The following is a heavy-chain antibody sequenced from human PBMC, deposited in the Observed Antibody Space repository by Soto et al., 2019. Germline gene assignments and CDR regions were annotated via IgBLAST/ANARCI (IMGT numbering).Heavy chain of an antibody. D-gene: IGHD3-3*01. J-gene: IGHJ5*02. V-gene: IGHV3-48*03. CDR1: GFTFRSYE. CDR2: ISSSGSTI. CDR3: AVIYYDFWSGPPGYSP. Sequence: GGSLRLSCAASGFTFRSYEVNWVRQAPGKGLEGVAYISSSGSTIYYADSVKGRFTISRDNAKNSLYLQMNSLRAEDTAVYYCAVIYYDFWSGPPGYSPWGQGTLVTVSS.